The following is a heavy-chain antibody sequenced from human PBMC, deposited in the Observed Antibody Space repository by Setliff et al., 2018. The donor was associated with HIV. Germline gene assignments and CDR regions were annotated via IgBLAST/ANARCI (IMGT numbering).Heavy chain of an antibody. CDR3: ARDPTYYEFWSGHYSYFDY. CDR1: GGTFSSYA. J-gene: IGHJ4*02. Sequence: SVKVSCKASGGTFSSYAISWVRQAPGQGLEWMGGIIPILGPANYAQKFQGRVTITAGEYTTTSYMELSSPTSDDTAVYFCARDPTYYEFWSGHYSYFDYWGQGTLVTVSS. CDR2: IIPILGPA. V-gene: IGHV1-69*13. D-gene: IGHD3-3*01.